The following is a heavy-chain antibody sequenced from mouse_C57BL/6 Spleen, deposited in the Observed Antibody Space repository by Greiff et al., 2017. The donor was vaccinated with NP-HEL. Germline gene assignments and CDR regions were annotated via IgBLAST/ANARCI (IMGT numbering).Heavy chain of an antibody. Sequence: QVQLQQSGAELVRPGASVTLSCKASGYTFTDYEMHWVKQTPLHGLEWIGAIDPETGGTAYNQKFKGKAILTADKSSSTAYMELRSLTSEDSAVYYCTNKYDYAGYWGQGTTLTVSS. CDR3: TNKYDYAGY. D-gene: IGHD2-4*01. CDR2: IDPETGGT. V-gene: IGHV1-15*01. J-gene: IGHJ2*01. CDR1: GYTFTDYE.